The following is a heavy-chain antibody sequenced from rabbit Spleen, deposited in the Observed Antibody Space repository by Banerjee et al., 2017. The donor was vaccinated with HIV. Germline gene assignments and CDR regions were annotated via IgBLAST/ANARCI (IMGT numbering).Heavy chain of an antibody. J-gene: IGHJ2*01. CDR3: ANSEGFPFYPGYVYFDSFDP. D-gene: IGHD7-1*01. CDR1: GFSFSSSYW. CDR2: MDSGNSGYT. Sequence: EESGGDLVKPGVSLSFTCTVSGFSFSSSYWICWVCQASGKGLEWIVCMDSGNSGYTYYTNWAKGRFTISKTSSTTVTLQMTSLTAADTATYFCANSEGFPFYPGYVYFDSFDPWGPGTLVTVS. V-gene: IGHV1S45*01.